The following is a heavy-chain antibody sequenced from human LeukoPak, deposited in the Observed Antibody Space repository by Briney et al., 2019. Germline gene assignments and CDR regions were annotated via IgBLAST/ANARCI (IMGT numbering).Heavy chain of an antibody. V-gene: IGHV3-23*01. Sequence: GGSLRLSCAASGVIISSYAMSWVRQAPGKGLEWVSAISGSGGSTYYADSVKGRFTISRDNSKNTLYLQMNSLRAEDTAVYYCAKSPLEWLPYYFDYWGQGTLVTVSS. CDR2: ISGSGGST. J-gene: IGHJ4*02. D-gene: IGHD3-3*01. CDR3: AKSPLEWLPYYFDY. CDR1: GVIISSYA.